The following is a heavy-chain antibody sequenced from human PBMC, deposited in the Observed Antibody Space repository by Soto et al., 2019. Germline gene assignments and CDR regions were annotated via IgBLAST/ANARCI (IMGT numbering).Heavy chain of an antibody. V-gene: IGHV3-43D*03. CDR3: AKSIPGIAEAGALQY. CDR1: GFTFDDYA. Sequence: GGSLRLSCAASGFTFDDYAMNWVRQAPGKGLEWVSLISWDGGSTYYADSVKGRFTISRDNSKNSLYLQMNSLRAEDAALYYCAKSIPGIAEAGALQYWGQGTLVTVSS. D-gene: IGHD6-13*01. CDR2: ISWDGGST. J-gene: IGHJ1*01.